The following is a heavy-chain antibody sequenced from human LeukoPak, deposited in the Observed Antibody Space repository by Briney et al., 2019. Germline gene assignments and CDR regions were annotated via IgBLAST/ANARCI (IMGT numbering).Heavy chain of an antibody. Sequence: GSLRLSCAASGFTFSNAWMSWVRQAPGKGLEWVGRIKSKTDGGTTDYAAPVKGRFTISRDDSKNTLYLQMNSLKTEDTAVYYCAKKGVIMIRGYIDYWGQGTLVTASS. CDR2: IKSKTDGGTT. CDR1: GFTFSNAW. V-gene: IGHV3-15*01. D-gene: IGHD3-10*01. CDR3: AKKGVIMIRGYIDY. J-gene: IGHJ4*02.